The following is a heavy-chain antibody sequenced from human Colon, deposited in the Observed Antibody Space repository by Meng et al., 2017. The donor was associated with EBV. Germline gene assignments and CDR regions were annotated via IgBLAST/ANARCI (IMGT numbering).Heavy chain of an antibody. CDR2: IYYSGST. CDR3: ARVGWRQWSFDL. V-gene: IGHV4-30-4*01. J-gene: IGHJ2*01. D-gene: IGHD5-18*01. CDR1: GGSISSGDDY. Sequence: QVQLQGSGPGLVKPSQNLSLTCTVSGGSISSGDDYWSWIRQPPGKGLELIGHIYYSGSTSYNPSLKSRVTISVDTSNNQFSLKLSSVTAADTAVYYCARVGWRQWSFDLWGRGTLVTVSS.